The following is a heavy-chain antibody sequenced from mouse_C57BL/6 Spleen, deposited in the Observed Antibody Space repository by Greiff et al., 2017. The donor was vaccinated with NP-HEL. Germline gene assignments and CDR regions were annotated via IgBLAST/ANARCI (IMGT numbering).Heavy chain of an antibody. Sequence: VQLQQSGPGLVQPSQSLSITCTVSGFSLTSYGVHWVRQSPGKGLEWLGVIWRGGSTDYNAAFMSRLSITKDNSKSQVFFKMNSLQADDTAIYYCAKNRTTVVATGDYYAMDYWGQGTSVTVSS. D-gene: IGHD1-1*01. V-gene: IGHV2-5*01. CDR2: IWRGGST. CDR1: GFSLTSYG. J-gene: IGHJ4*01. CDR3: AKNRTTVVATGDYYAMDY.